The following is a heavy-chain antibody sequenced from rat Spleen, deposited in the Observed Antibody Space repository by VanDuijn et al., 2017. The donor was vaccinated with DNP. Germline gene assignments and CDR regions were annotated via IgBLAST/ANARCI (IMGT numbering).Heavy chain of an antibody. J-gene: IGHJ4*01. Sequence: EVQLVESGGGLVQPGRSLKLSCAASGFTFSNYGMAWVRQTPTTGLEWVATISYNGGSPYYRDSVKGRFTISRDNAQSTLYLQMDSLRSEDTATYYCARHRTIMPYYYAMDAWGQGASVTVSS. V-gene: IGHV5-29*01. D-gene: IGHD3-8*01. CDR1: GFTFSNYG. CDR3: ARHRTIMPYYYAMDA. CDR2: ISYNGGSP.